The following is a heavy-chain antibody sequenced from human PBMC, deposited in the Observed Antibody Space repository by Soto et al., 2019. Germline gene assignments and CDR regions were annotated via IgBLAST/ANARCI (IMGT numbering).Heavy chain of an antibody. CDR1: GYPFTGYY. CDR2: INPNSGDT. CDR3: ARVSMITVVTNDYYGMDV. J-gene: IGHJ6*02. V-gene: IGHV1-2*02. Sequence: VKVSCKASGYPFTGYYMHWVRQAPGQGLEWMGWINPNSGDTNYAQKFQGRVTMARDMSISSAYMELSRLRSDDTAVYYCARVSMITVVTNDYYGMDVWGQGTSVTVSS. D-gene: IGHD3-22*01.